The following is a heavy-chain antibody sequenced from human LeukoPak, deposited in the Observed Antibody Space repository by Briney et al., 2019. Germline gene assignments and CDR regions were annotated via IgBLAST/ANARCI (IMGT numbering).Heavy chain of an antibody. V-gene: IGHV1-18*01. Sequence: AASVKVSCKASGYTFTTYGISWVRQAPGQGLEWMVWITTYNGNTNYAQQLQGRVTMTTDTSTNTAYMELRSLRSDDTAVYYCARDRFSEHSQRYYFDYWGQGTLVTVSS. CDR3: ARDRFSEHSQRYYFDY. CDR2: ITTYNGNT. J-gene: IGHJ4*02. CDR1: GYTFTTYG. D-gene: IGHD1/OR15-1a*01.